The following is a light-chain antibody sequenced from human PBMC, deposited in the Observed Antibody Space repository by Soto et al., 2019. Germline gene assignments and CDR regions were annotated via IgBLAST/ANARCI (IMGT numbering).Light chain of an antibody. V-gene: IGLV3-21*04. CDR1: NIGSKS. CDR2: YDS. Sequence: SYELTQPPSVSVALGKTARITCGGNNIGSKSVHWYQQKPGQAPVLVIYYDSDRPSGIPERFSGSNSGNTATLTISRVEAGDEADYYCQVWDSSSDHRNVVFGGGTKLTVL. J-gene: IGLJ2*01. CDR3: QVWDSSSDHRNVV.